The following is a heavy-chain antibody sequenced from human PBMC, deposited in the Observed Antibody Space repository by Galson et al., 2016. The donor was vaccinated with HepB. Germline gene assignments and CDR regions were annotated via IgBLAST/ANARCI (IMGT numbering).Heavy chain of an antibody. Sequence: SETLSLTCTVSGDSISTSNYYWGWIRQPPGKGLEWIGNIYYSGTTYYNPSLKSRVTISVDTSKQQFSMRLNSVTAADTAGYYCAGFGTRYSRSWFTPMLFFDYWGQGTLVTVSS. CDR1: GDSISTSNYY. J-gene: IGHJ4*02. CDR3: AGFGTRYSRSWFTPMLFFDY. D-gene: IGHD6-13*01. V-gene: IGHV4-39*01. CDR2: IYYSGTT.